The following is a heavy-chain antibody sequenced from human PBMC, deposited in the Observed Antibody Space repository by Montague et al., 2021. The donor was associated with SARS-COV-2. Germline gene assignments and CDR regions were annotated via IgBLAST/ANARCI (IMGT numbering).Heavy chain of an antibody. V-gene: IGHV3-48*03. CDR2: ISSSVGGSTX. J-gene: IGHJ6*02. CDR3: ARDRDWDDWCGMDV. Sequence: SLRLSCAASGFIFSSYEMNWVRQAPGKVLEWISYISSSVGGSTXXXTXXXKGRFTISRDNAKNSLYLQMNRLRVEDTAIYYCARDRDWDDWCGMDVWGQGTTVTVSS. D-gene: IGHD2-21*01. CDR1: GFIFSSYE.